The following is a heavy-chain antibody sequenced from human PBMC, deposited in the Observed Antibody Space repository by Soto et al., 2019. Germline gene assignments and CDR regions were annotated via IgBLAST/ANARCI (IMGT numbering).Heavy chain of an antibody. CDR1: GYSISSGYY. CDR2: IYHSGST. V-gene: IGHV4-38-2*02. D-gene: IGHD6-13*01. Sequence: PSETLSLTCAVSGYSISSGYYWGWIRQPPGKGLEWIGSIYHSGSTYYNPSLKSRVTISVDTSKNQFSLKLSSVTAADTAVYYCAREGRSSWLDYWGQGTLVTVSS. CDR3: AREGRSSWLDY. J-gene: IGHJ4*02.